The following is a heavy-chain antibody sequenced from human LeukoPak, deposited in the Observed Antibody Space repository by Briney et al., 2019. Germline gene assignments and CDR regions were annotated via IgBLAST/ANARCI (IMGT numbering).Heavy chain of an antibody. CDR3: AIIAVAGTGN. CDR1: GGTLSSYA. CDR2: NTPIFGTA. J-gene: IGHJ4*02. V-gene: IGHV1-69*13. D-gene: IGHD6-19*01. Sequence: SVTVSCKASGGTLSSYAISWVRQATGQGLEWMGGNTPIFGTANYAQKFQGRVTIPADESTSTAYMELSSLRSEDTAVYYGAIIAVAGTGNWGQGTLVTVSS.